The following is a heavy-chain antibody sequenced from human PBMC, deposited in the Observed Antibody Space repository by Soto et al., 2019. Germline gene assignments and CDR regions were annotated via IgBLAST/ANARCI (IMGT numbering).Heavy chain of an antibody. V-gene: IGHV1-69*13. CDR1: GGTFSSYA. J-gene: IGHJ6*02. D-gene: IGHD6-6*01. CDR2: IIPIFGTA. CDR3: ARDNRSRAARPDYYYYYGMDV. Sequence: SVKVSCKASGGTFSSYAISWVRQAPGQGLEWMGGIIPIFGTANYAQKFQGRVTITADESTSTAYMELSSLRSEDTAVYYCARDNRSRAARPDYYYYYGMDVWGQGTTVTVS.